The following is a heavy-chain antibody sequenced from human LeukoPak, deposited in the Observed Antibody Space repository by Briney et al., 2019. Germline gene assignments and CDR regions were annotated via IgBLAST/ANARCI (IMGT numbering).Heavy chain of an antibody. J-gene: IGHJ3*02. Sequence: GGSLRLSCAASGFTFSSYAMHWVRQAPGKGLEWVAVISYDGSNKYYADSVKGRFTISRDNAKNSLYLQMNSLRAEDTAVYYCARGWLQSAFDIWGQGTMVTVSS. CDR3: ARGWLQSAFDI. D-gene: IGHD3-10*01. V-gene: IGHV3-30-3*01. CDR1: GFTFSSYA. CDR2: ISYDGSNK.